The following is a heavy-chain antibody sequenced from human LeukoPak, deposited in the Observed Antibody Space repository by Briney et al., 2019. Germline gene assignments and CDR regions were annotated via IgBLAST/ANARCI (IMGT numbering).Heavy chain of an antibody. CDR3: ARVPVTIFGVAEPEG. D-gene: IGHD3-3*01. CDR1: GGSISSGGYY. Sequence: PSETLSLTCTVSGGSISSGGYYWSWIRQPPGKGLEWIGYIYHSGSTYYNPSLKSRVTISIDRSKNQFSLKLSSVTAADTAVYYCARVPVTIFGVAEPEGWGQGTLVTVSS. CDR2: IYHSGST. V-gene: IGHV4-30-2*01. J-gene: IGHJ4*02.